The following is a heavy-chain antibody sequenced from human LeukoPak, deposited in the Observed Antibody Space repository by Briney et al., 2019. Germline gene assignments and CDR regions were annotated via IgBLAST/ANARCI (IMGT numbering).Heavy chain of an antibody. Sequence: PGGSLRLSCAASRFSFSKYAMSWVRQAPGKWLEWVSAISGSGGSTYYADSVKGRFTISRDNSKTTLYLQMNSLRAEDTAVYYCATLGALGYCSSTSCPQSVYWGQGTLVTVSS. J-gene: IGHJ4*02. CDR3: ATLGALGYCSSTSCPQSVY. CDR2: ISGSGGST. V-gene: IGHV3-23*01. D-gene: IGHD2-2*01. CDR1: RFSFSKYA.